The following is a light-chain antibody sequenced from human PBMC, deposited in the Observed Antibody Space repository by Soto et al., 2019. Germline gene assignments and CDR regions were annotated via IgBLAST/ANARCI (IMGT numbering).Light chain of an antibody. J-gene: IGLJ2*01. Sequence: QSALTQPASVSGSPGQSITISCTGTSSDVGSYKLVSWYQQHPGKAPKLMIYEVSKRPSGVFNRFSGSKSGNTASLTISGLQAEDEADYYCCSYAGSSTVFGGGTQLTVL. CDR3: CSYAGSSTV. V-gene: IGLV2-23*02. CDR1: SSDVGSYKL. CDR2: EVS.